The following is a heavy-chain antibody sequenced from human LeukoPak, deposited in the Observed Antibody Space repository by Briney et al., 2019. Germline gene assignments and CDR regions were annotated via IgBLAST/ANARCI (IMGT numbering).Heavy chain of an antibody. CDR1: GYSFTSYW. CDR2: IYPGDSDT. Sequence: PGESLKISCKGSGYSFTSYWIGWVRQMPGKGLEWMGIIYPGDSDTRYSPSFQGQVTISADKSISTAYLQWSSLEASDTAMYYCGGGYCSSTSCPRDAFDIWGQGTMVTVSS. J-gene: IGHJ3*02. V-gene: IGHV5-51*01. CDR3: GGGYCSSTSCPRDAFDI. D-gene: IGHD2-2*01.